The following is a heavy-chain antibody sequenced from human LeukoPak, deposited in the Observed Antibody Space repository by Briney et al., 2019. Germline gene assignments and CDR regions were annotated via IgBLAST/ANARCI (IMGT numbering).Heavy chain of an antibody. Sequence: ASVKVSCKASGYTFISYAIHWVRQAPGQRLEWMGWITAGNGNTKYSQKFQGRVTITRDTSASTGYMELSSLRSEDTAVYYCARASHTSGYYLIDYWGQGTLVTVSS. CDR3: ARASHTSGYYLIDY. D-gene: IGHD3-22*01. V-gene: IGHV1-3*01. J-gene: IGHJ4*02. CDR2: ITAGNGNT. CDR1: GYTFISYA.